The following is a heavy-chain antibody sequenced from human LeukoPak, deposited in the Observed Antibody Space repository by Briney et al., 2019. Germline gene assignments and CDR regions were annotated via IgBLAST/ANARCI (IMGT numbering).Heavy chain of an antibody. CDR3: ARGRDFDWLLLYYFDY. CDR2: MNPNSGNT. J-gene: IGHJ4*02. Sequence: ASVKVSCKASGYTFTSYDINWVRQATGQGREWMGWMNPNSGNTGYAQKFQGRVTMTRNTSISTAYMELSSLRSEDTAVYYCARGRDFDWLLLYYFDYWGQGTLVTVSS. V-gene: IGHV1-8*01. D-gene: IGHD3-9*01. CDR1: GYTFTSYD.